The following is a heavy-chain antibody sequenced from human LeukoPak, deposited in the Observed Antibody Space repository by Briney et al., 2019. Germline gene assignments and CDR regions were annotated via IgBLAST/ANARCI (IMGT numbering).Heavy chain of an antibody. J-gene: IGHJ6*02. V-gene: IGHV3-21*01. CDR3: ARDRVRETYSRNYYNGMDV. D-gene: IGHD1-14*01. Sequence: GGSLRLSCAGSGFTFSNYSMNWVRQAPGKELEWVSSISGSSQYIYYADSIKGRFTMSRDNTKDSLFLLMNSLRAEDTAVYYCARDRVRETYSRNYYNGMDVWGQGTTVTVSS. CDR1: GFTFSNYS. CDR2: ISGSSQYI.